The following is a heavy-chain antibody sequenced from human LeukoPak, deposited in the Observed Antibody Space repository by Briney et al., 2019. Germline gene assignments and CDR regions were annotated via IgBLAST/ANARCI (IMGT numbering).Heavy chain of an antibody. J-gene: IGHJ4*02. D-gene: IGHD5-12*01. CDR1: GGSISSGSYY. CDR2: IYTSGST. Sequence: PSETLSLTCTVSGGSISSGSYYWSWIRQPAGKGLEWIGRIYTSGSTNYNPSLKSRVTISVDTSKNQFSLKLSSVTAADTAVYYCARTMYGGYTLGDWGQGTLVTVSS. V-gene: IGHV4-61*02. CDR3: ARTMYGGYTLGD.